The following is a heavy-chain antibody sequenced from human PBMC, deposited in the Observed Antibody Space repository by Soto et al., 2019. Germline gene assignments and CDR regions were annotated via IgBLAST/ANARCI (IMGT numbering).Heavy chain of an antibody. V-gene: IGHV4-39*01. D-gene: IGHD3-22*01. Sequence: KASETLSLTCTVSGGSISSSSYYWGWIRQPPGKGLEWIGSIYYSGSTYYNPSLKSRVTISVDTSKNQFSLKLSSVTAADTAVYYCASSQYYYDSSGYYSPPIDAFDIWGQGTMVTVSS. CDR1: GGSISSSSYY. CDR3: ASSQYYYDSSGYYSPPIDAFDI. J-gene: IGHJ3*02. CDR2: IYYSGST.